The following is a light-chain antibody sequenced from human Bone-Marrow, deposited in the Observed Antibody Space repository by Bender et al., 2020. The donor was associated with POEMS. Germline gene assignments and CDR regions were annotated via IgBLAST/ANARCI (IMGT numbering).Light chain of an antibody. V-gene: IGLV2-14*02. CDR3: SSYTGSNTLNV. Sequence: HSALTQPASVSGSPGQSITISCIGTNRDIGTYNFVSWYQQHPGKAPRLIISEVNKRPSGVPDRFSGSKSGNTASLTVSGLQADDEADYYCSSYTGSNTLNVFGTGTKVTVL. CDR1: NRDIGTYNF. CDR2: EVN. J-gene: IGLJ1*01.